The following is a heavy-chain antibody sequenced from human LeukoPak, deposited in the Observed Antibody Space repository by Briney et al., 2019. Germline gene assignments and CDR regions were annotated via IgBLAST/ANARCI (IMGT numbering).Heavy chain of an antibody. CDR1: VGSVSGYF. V-gene: IGHV4-59*08. CDR2: IYYSGTT. Sequence: PSETLSFTCTGSVGSVSGYFWSWIRQPPGQGLEWIGCIYYSGTTDYNPSLRSRVTLSVDTSKNQFSLKLTSVTAADTAVYFCARHVPTPYYGTSGPFDYWGQGTLVTVSS. CDR3: ARHVPTPYYGTSGPFDY. J-gene: IGHJ4*02. D-gene: IGHD3-22*01.